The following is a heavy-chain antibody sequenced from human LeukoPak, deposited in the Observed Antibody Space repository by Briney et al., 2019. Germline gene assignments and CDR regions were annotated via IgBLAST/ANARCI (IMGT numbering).Heavy chain of an antibody. CDR2: INPNSGGT. CDR3: ARDYYYDSSGYYSYYYYMDV. D-gene: IGHD3-22*01. Sequence: VASVKVSCKASGYTFTGYYMHWVRQAPGQGLEWMGWINPNSGGTNYAQKFQGRVTMTRDTSISTAYMELSRLRSDDTAVYYCARDYYYDSSGYYSYYYYMDVWGKGTTVTISS. V-gene: IGHV1-2*02. J-gene: IGHJ6*03. CDR1: GYTFTGYY.